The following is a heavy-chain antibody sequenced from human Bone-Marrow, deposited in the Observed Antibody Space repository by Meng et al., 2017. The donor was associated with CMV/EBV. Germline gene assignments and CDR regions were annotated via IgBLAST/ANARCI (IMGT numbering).Heavy chain of an antibody. Sequence: GESLKISCAASGFTFSSYSMNWVRQAPGKGLEWVSSISSSSSYIYYADSVKGRFTISRDDSKNSVYLQMNSLKTEDTAVYYCSRLNRNNYIDYWGQGTLVTVSS. CDR3: SRLNRNNYIDY. D-gene: IGHD1/OR15-1a*01. CDR1: GFTFSSYS. CDR2: ISSSSSYI. J-gene: IGHJ4*02. V-gene: IGHV3-21*04.